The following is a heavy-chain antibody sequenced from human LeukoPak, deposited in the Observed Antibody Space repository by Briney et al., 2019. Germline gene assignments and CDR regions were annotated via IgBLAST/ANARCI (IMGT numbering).Heavy chain of an antibody. Sequence: PSETLSLTCTVSGGSISSGGYYWSWIRQHPGKGLEWIGYIYYSGSTYYNPSLKSRVTISVDTSKNQFSLKLSSVTAADTAVYYCATLPIVGATIDYWGQGTLVTVSS. D-gene: IGHD1-26*01. V-gene: IGHV4-31*03. CDR3: ATLPIVGATIDY. CDR1: GGSISSGGYY. CDR2: IYYSGST. J-gene: IGHJ4*02.